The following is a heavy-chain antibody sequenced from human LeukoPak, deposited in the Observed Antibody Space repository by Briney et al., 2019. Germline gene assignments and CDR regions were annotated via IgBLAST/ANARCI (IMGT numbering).Heavy chain of an antibody. V-gene: IGHV1-18*01. CDR2: MSAYNGNT. Sequence: GASVKVSCKASGYTFTSYGISWVRQAPGQGLEWMGWMSAYNGNTNYAQKRQGRVTVTTDTSTSTAYMELRSLRSDDTAVYYCAREVYDILTGYQYFDYWGQGTLVTVSS. J-gene: IGHJ4*02. CDR1: GYTFTSYG. CDR3: AREVYDILTGYQYFDY. D-gene: IGHD3-9*01.